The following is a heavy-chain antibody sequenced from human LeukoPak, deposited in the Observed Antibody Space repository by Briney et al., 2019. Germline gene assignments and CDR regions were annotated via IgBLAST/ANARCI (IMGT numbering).Heavy chain of an antibody. CDR2: INESGDT. D-gene: IGHD5-18*01. Sequence: SETLSLTCGVSGGSFSSYFWTWIRQSPAKGLEWIGEINESGDTDYNPSLKSRVTISVDTSKNQFSLKLSSVTAADTAVYYCARGRYSYGPDYWGQGTLVTVSS. V-gene: IGHV4-34*01. J-gene: IGHJ4*02. CDR1: GGSFSSYF. CDR3: ARGRYSYGPDY.